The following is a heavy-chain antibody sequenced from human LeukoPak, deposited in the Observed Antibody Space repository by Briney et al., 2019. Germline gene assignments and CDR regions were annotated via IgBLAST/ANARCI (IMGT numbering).Heavy chain of an antibody. CDR2: ISSSSSYI. CDR3: ARGALDAATPFDS. D-gene: IGHD2-15*01. J-gene: IGHJ5*01. Sequence: GGSLRLSCAASGFTFSSYSMNWVRQAPGKGLEWVSSISSSSSYIYYADSLKGRFTISRHNAKKSVYLQMNSLRAEDTAVYYCARGALDAATPFDSWGQGTLVTVSS. CDR1: GFTFSSYS. V-gene: IGHV3-21*01.